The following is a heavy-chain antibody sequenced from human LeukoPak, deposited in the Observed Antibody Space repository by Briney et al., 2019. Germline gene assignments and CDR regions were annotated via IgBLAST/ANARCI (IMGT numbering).Heavy chain of an antibody. CDR3: ASLNNYFDWDGYFDL. Sequence: SETLSLTCTVSGGXISSYYCSWIRQPPGKGLKWIGYIYYSGSTNYNPSLKSRVTISVDTSKNQFSLKLSSVTAADTAVYYCASLNNYFDWDGYFDLWGRGTMVTVSS. CDR2: IYYSGST. J-gene: IGHJ2*01. CDR1: GGXISSYY. V-gene: IGHV4-59*01. D-gene: IGHD3-9*01.